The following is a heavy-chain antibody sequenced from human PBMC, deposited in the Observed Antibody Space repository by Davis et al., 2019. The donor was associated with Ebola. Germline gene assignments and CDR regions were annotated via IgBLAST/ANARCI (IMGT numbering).Heavy chain of an antibody. CDR3: ARGTHYAHDY. CDR1: GFTFSSNW. CDR2: TNSDGSIT. V-gene: IGHV3-74*01. Sequence: GESLKISCAASGFTFSSNWMHWVRQAPGKGLVRVSRTNSDGSITSYADSVKGRFTISRDNAKNTLYLQMNSLRDEDTAVYYCARGTHYAHDYWGQGTLVTVSS. J-gene: IGHJ4*02. D-gene: IGHD2-2*01.